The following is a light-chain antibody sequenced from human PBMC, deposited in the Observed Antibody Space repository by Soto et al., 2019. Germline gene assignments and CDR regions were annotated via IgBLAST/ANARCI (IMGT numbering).Light chain of an antibody. CDR2: GSS. V-gene: IGKV3-20*01. CDR1: QRVTNNY. CDR3: QQYGTSPYT. Sequence: ENVLTQSPGTLSLSPGEGATLSCRASQRVTNNYLAWYRQKPAQPPSLLIYGSSSRAAGVPDRFSGSGSGTDFTLTISRLEPEDFAVYHCQQYGTSPYTFGQGTKLEI. J-gene: IGKJ2*01.